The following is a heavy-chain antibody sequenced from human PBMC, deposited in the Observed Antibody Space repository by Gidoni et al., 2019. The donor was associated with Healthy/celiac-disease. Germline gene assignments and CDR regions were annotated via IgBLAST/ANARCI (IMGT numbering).Heavy chain of an antibody. CDR3: ARSDSSGWYEERHDAFDI. CDR2: IYYSGST. V-gene: IGHV4-39*01. D-gene: IGHD6-19*01. CDR1: GGSISSSSYY. J-gene: IGHJ3*02. Sequence: QLQLQESGPGLVKPSETLSLTCPVSGGSISSSSYYWGWIRQPPGQGLEWIGSIYYSGSTYYNPSLKSRVTISVDTSKNQFSLKLSSVTAADTAVYYCARSDSSGWYEERHDAFDIWGQGTMVTVSS.